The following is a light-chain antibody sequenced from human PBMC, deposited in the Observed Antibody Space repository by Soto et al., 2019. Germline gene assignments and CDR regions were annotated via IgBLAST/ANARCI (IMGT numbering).Light chain of an antibody. V-gene: IGKV3-20*01. CDR3: HQYGSSPYT. CDR1: ESVSSSY. Sequence: EIVLTQSPGTLSLSPGERATLSCRASESVSSSYLAWYQQKPGQAPRLLIYGASRRATGIPDRFSGSGSGTDFTLTISRLEPEDFAVYHCHQYGSSPYTFSQGTKLEIK. J-gene: IGKJ2*01. CDR2: GAS.